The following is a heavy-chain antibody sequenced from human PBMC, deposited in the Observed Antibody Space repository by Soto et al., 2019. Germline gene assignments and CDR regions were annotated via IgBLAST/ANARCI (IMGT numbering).Heavy chain of an antibody. J-gene: IGHJ3*02. CDR3: ARLPVPTTRRPHDVFDI. CDR2: IYYSGST. D-gene: IGHD1-1*01. V-gene: IGHV4-59*08. Sequence: SETLSLTCTVSGGSISSYYWSWIRQPPGKGLEWIGYIYYSGSTNYNPSLKSRVTISVDTSKNQFSLKLSSVTAADTAVYYCARLPVPTTRRPHDVFDIWGQGTMVTVSS. CDR1: GGSISSYY.